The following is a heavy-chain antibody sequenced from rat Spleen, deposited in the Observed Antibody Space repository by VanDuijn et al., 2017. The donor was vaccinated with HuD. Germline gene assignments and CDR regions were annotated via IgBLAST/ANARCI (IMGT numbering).Heavy chain of an antibody. CDR1: EYSITSSYR. J-gene: IGHJ2*01. CDR3: TRGRVYYGYNLFDY. CDR2: VNSAGST. V-gene: IGHV3-3*01. D-gene: IGHD1-9*01. Sequence: EMQLQESGPGLVKPSQSLSLTCSVTEYSITSSYRWNWIRKFPGNKLEWMGYVNSAGSTTYNPSLKSRISITRDTSKNQFFLHVTSVTTEDTATYYCTRGRVYYGYNLFDYWGQGVMVTVSS.